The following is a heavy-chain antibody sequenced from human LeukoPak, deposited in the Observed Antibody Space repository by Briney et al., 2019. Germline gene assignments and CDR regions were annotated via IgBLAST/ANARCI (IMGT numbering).Heavy chain of an antibody. CDR3: ARGGYSSSWIAYYYYYGMDV. V-gene: IGHV1-8*01. J-gene: IGHJ6*02. Sequence: ASVKVSCTASGYTFTSYDINWVRQATGQGLEWMGWTNPNSGNTGYAQKFQGRVTMTRNTSISTAYMELSSLRSEDTAVYYCARGGYSSSWIAYYYYYGMDVWGQGTTVTVSS. CDR2: TNPNSGNT. D-gene: IGHD6-13*01. CDR1: GYTFTSYD.